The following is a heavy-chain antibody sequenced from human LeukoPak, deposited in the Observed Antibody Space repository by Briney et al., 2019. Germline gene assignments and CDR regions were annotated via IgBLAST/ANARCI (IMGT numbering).Heavy chain of an antibody. CDR2: IYHSGST. D-gene: IGHD4-17*01. CDR1: GGSISSGGYS. CDR3: ARVKMGYGDYYGMDV. J-gene: IGHJ6*02. V-gene: IGHV4-30-2*01. Sequence: PSETLSLTCAVSGGSISSGGYSRSWIRQPPGKGLEWIGYIYHSGSTYYNPSLKSRVTISVDRSKNQFSLKLSSVTAADTAVYYCARVKMGYGDYYGMDVWGQGTTVTVSS.